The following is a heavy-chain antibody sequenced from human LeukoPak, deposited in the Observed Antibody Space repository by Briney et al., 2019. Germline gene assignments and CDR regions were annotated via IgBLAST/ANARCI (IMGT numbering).Heavy chain of an antibody. CDR1: GVSFSGYY. CDR3: ARGVVELVIYDY. V-gene: IGHV4-34*01. Sequence: SETLSLTCAVYGVSFSGYYWSWIRQPPGKGLEWIGEINHSGSTNYNPSLKSRVTISVDTSKNQFSLKLSSVTAADTAVYYCARGVVELVIYDYWGQGTLVTVSS. J-gene: IGHJ4*02. D-gene: IGHD2-21*01. CDR2: INHSGST.